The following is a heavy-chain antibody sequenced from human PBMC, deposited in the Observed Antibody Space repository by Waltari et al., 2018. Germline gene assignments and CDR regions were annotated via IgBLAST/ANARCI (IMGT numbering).Heavy chain of an antibody. D-gene: IGHD2-8*01. Sequence: QVQLVESGGGVVPPGRSLRLSCAASGFTFSSYGLHWVRKAPGRGLEWVAVIWYDGSNKYYADSVKGRFTISRDNSKNTRYLQMNSLRAEDTAVYYCARDRQMVYAYYYYGMDVWGQGTTVTVSS. J-gene: IGHJ6*02. V-gene: IGHV3-33*01. CDR2: IWYDGSNK. CDR1: GFTFSSYG. CDR3: ARDRQMVYAYYYYGMDV.